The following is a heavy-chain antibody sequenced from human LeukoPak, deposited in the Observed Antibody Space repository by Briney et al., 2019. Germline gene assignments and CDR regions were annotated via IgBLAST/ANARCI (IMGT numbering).Heavy chain of an antibody. CDR1: GYTFTGYY. CDR3: ARVTAMDTAMVPPNYYYYGMDV. D-gene: IGHD5-18*01. V-gene: IGHV1-2*04. CDR2: INPNSGGT. Sequence: ASVKVSCKASGYTFTGYYMHWVRQAPGQGLEWMGWINPNSGGTNYAQKFQGWVTMTRDTSISTAYMELSSLRSEDTAVYYCARVTAMDTAMVPPNYYYYGMDVWGQGTTVTVSS. J-gene: IGHJ6*02.